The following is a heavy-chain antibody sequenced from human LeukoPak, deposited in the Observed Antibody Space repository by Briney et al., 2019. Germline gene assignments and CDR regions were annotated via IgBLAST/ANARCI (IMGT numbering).Heavy chain of an antibody. CDR1: GFTFSSYS. CDR2: ISSSSSYI. Sequence: PGGSLRLSCAASGFTFSSYSMNWVRQAPGKGLEWVSSISSSSSYIYYADSVEGRFTISRDNAKNSLYLQMNSLRVEGTAVYYCVKDYQVGNSPAFGDYWGQGTLVTISS. J-gene: IGHJ4*02. CDR3: VKDYQVGNSPAFGDY. D-gene: IGHD1-26*01. V-gene: IGHV3-21*04.